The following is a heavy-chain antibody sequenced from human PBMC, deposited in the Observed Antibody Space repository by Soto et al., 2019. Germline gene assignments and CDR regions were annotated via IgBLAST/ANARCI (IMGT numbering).Heavy chain of an antibody. Sequence: PGESLKISCAASGFTFSSYSMNWVRQAPGKGLEWVSSISSSSSYIYYADSVKGRFTISRDNAKNSLYLQMNSLRAEDTAVYYCARPEGAVADYYYYYGMDVWGQGTTVTVS. CDR3: ARPEGAVADYYYYYGMDV. V-gene: IGHV3-21*01. D-gene: IGHD6-19*01. CDR2: ISSSSSYI. J-gene: IGHJ6*02. CDR1: GFTFSSYS.